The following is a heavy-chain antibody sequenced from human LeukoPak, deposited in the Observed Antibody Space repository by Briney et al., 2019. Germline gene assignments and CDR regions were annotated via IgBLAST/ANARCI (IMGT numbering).Heavy chain of an antibody. CDR1: GFTFSSYA. D-gene: IGHD6-13*01. J-gene: IGHJ4*02. CDR2: ISGSGGST. Sequence: GGSLRLSCAASGFTFSSYAMSWVRQAPGKGLEWVSAISGSGGSTYYADSVKGRFTISRDNSKNTSYLQMNSLRAEDTAVYYCARGRTAATSYYLDYWGQGTLVTVSS. V-gene: IGHV3-23*01. CDR3: ARGRTAATSYYLDY.